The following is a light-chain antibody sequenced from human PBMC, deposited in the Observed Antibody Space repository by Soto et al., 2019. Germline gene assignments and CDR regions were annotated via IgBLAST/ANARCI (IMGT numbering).Light chain of an antibody. CDR1: QGIRSD. J-gene: IGKJ4*02. Sequence: DIQMTQYPASLSASVGDRVTITCRASQGIRSDLGWYQQKPGEAPRRLLYATSSLQSGVPSRFRGSGSGTECTLTISSLQPEDFATYYCLQHNTYPPTFGRGTRVEIK. V-gene: IGKV1-17*01. CDR3: LQHNTYPPT. CDR2: ATS.